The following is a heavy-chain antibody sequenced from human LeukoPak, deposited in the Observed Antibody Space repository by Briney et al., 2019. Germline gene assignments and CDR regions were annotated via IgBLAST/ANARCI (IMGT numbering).Heavy chain of an antibody. V-gene: IGHV1-8*01. CDR1: GYTFTSYD. CDR2: MNPNSGNT. CDR3: VRVGQQLVNWFDP. Sequence: GASVKVPCKASGYTFTSYDINWVRQATGQGLEWMGWMNPNSGNTGYAQKFQGRVTMTRNTSISTAYMELSSLRSEDTAVYYCVRVGQQLVNWFDPWGQGTLVTVSS. J-gene: IGHJ5*02. D-gene: IGHD6-13*01.